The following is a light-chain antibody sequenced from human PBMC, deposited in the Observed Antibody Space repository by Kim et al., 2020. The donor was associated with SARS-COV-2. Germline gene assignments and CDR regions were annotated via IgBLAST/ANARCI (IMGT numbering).Light chain of an antibody. CDR2: GAS. V-gene: IGKV3-15*01. J-gene: IGKJ2*01. Sequence: EKVMTQSPATLSLSPGESATLSCRASQSVSSSLAWYQQKPGQAPRLLVYGASSRATGIPARFSGTGSGTEFTLTISSLQSEDFAVYYCQQYKNWPPNFGQGTKLEI. CDR3: QQYKNWPPN. CDR1: QSVSSS.